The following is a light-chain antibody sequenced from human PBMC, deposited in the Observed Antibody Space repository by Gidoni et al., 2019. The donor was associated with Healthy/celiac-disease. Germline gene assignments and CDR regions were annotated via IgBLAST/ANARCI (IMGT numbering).Light chain of an antibody. Sequence: EIVLTQSPGTLSLSPGERATLSCRASQRVSSSYLAWYQQKPGQAPRLLIYGASSRAPGIPDRFSGSGSGTDFTLTISRLEPEDFAVYYCQQYGSSSWTFGQGTKVEIK. J-gene: IGKJ1*01. CDR1: QRVSSSY. CDR3: QQYGSSSWT. V-gene: IGKV3-20*01. CDR2: GAS.